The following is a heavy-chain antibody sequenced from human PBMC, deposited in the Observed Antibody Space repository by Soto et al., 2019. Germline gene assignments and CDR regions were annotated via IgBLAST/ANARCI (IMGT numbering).Heavy chain of an antibody. CDR3: ARGGGSITIFGVVTNDYLFDP. V-gene: IGHV4-34*01. D-gene: IGHD3-3*01. CDR1: GGSFSGYY. J-gene: IGHJ5*02. Sequence: PSETLSFTGAAYGGSFSGYYWNWIRQPPGKGREWIGEINHSGSTNYNPSLKSRFTISVDPPKNHFSLKLSSVTAADTAVYYCARGGGSITIFGVVTNDYLFDPWGQGTQVTDS. CDR2: INHSGST.